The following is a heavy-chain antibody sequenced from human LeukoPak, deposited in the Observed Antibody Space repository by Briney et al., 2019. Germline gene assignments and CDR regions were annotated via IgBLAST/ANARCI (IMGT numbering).Heavy chain of an antibody. Sequence: GGSLRLSCAASGFTVSSNYMSWVRQAPGKGLEWVANIKQDGSEKYYVDSVKGRFTISRDNAKNSLYLQMNSLRAEDTAVYYCASALYDYAERGYWGQGALVTASS. CDR2: IKQDGSEK. D-gene: IGHD3-16*01. CDR3: ASALYDYAERGY. V-gene: IGHV3-7*01. CDR1: GFTVSSNY. J-gene: IGHJ4*02.